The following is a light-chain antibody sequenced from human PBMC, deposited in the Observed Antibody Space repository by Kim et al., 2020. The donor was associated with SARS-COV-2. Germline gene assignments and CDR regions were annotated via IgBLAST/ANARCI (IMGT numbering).Light chain of an antibody. CDR3: QQSYRTPLA. J-gene: IGKJ4*01. Sequence: DIQMTQSPSSLSASVGDRVTITCRASQSISSYLNWYQQKPGKAPKPLIYAASSLQSGVPSRFSGSGSGTDFILTISSLQPGGFATYCCQQSYRTPLAFGGGTKVDIK. CDR1: QSISSY. CDR2: AAS. V-gene: IGKV1-39*01.